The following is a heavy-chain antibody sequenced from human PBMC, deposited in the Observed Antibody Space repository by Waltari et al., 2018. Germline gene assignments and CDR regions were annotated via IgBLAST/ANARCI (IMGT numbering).Heavy chain of an antibody. CDR1: GFTFSSYS. V-gene: IGHV3-21*01. J-gene: IGHJ4*02. D-gene: IGHD6-6*01. Sequence: EVQLVESGGGLVHPGGSLRLSCAASGFTFSSYSMHWVRQAPGKGLEWVSSISSSSSYIYYADSVKGRFTISRDNAKNSLYLQMNSLRTEDTAVYYCARFEYSSSGIDYWGQGTLVTVSS. CDR3: ARFEYSSSGIDY. CDR2: ISSSSSYI.